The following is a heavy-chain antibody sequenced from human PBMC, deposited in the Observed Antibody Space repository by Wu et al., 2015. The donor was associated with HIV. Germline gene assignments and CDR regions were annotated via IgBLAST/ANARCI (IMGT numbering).Heavy chain of an antibody. Sequence: QVQLAQSGAEVKKPGASVKVSCKAYGYTFTGYYIHWVRQAPGQGLEWMGRINPNGGGTNYAQKFQGRVTMTRDTSFSTAYMELSRLTSDDTAVYYCVTAAALDYWGQGTLVTVSS. CDR3: VTAAALDY. CDR2: INPNGGGT. CDR1: GYTFTGYY. V-gene: IGHV1-2*06. J-gene: IGHJ4*02.